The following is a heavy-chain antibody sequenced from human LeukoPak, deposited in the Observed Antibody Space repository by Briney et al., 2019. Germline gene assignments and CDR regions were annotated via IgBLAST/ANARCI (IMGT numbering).Heavy chain of an antibody. J-gene: IGHJ5*02. CDR2: IYTSGST. Sequence: PSETLSLTCTVSGGSISSYYWSWIRQPAGKGLEWIGRIYTSGSTNYNPSLKSRVTMSVDTSKNQFSLKLSSVTAADTAVYYCARDPHGRMTTVTTVWFDPWGQGTLVTVSS. D-gene: IGHD4-17*01. CDR3: ARDPHGRMTTVTTVWFDP. V-gene: IGHV4-4*07. CDR1: GGSISSYY.